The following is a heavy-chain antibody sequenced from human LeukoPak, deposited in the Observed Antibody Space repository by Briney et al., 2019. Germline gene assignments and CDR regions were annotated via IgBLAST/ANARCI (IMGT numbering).Heavy chain of an antibody. CDR3: AGDESTYYDFWSGYYNPWFDP. D-gene: IGHD3-3*01. J-gene: IGHJ5*02. CDR2: IYTSGST. V-gene: IGHV4-61*02. CDR1: GGSISSGSYY. Sequence: SETLSLTCTVSGGSISSGSYYWSWIRQPAGKGLEWIGRIYTSGSTNYNPSLKSRVTISVDTSKNQFSLKLSSVTAADTAVYYCAGDESTYYDFWSGYYNPWFDPWGQGTLVTVSS.